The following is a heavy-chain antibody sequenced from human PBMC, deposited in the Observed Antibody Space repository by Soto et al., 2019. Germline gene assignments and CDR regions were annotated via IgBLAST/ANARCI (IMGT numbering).Heavy chain of an antibody. CDR1: GYSFANYC. D-gene: IGHD3-3*01. CDR2: FYSGDSDT. CDR3: ARQRRAYYDFWSGYPDYYYGMDV. V-gene: IGHV5-51*01. Sequence: PGESLKISCKGSGYSFANYCIAWVRQMPGKGLEWMGIFYSGDSDTRYSPSFQGQVTISADKSISTAYLQWSSLKASDTAMYYCARQRRAYYDFWSGYPDYYYGMDVWGQGTTVTVSS. J-gene: IGHJ6*02.